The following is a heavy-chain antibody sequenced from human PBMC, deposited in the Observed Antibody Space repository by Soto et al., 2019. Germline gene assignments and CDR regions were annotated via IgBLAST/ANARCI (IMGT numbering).Heavy chain of an antibody. J-gene: IGHJ4*02. Sequence: QVQLQESGPGLLKPSETLSLTCTVSYASINNYHWTWIRQPPGKGLEWIAYIYYTGTTNFNPSLKSRAPTSMDTSKNQSSLKLRSVTASDTAVYYCATLRGLGEVSPYFDSWGQGRMVIVSS. D-gene: IGHD3-10*01. CDR3: ATLRGLGEVSPYFDS. V-gene: IGHV4-59*08. CDR2: IYYTGTT. CDR1: YASINNYH.